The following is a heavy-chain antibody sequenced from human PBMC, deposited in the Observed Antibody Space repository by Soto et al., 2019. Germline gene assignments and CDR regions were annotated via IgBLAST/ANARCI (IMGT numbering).Heavy chain of an antibody. Sequence: GGSLRLSCAASGFTFSSYAMSWVRQAPGKGLEWVSAISGSGGSTYYADSVKGRFTISRDNSKNTLYLQMNSLRAEDTAVYYCAKYRLYYDFWSGLLDYWGQGTLVTVSS. J-gene: IGHJ4*02. CDR1: GFTFSSYA. CDR3: AKYRLYYDFWSGLLDY. CDR2: ISGSGGST. D-gene: IGHD3-3*01. V-gene: IGHV3-23*01.